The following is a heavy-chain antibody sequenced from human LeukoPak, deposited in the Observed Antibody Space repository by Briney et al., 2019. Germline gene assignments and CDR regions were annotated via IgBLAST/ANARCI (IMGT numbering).Heavy chain of an antibody. D-gene: IGHD3-22*01. J-gene: IGHJ6*03. Sequence: SGGSLRLSCAASRFAFSSYWMSWVRQAPGKGLVWVSRVSGDGTGSYADSVEGQFTTSRDNAKNTLYLQMNSLRAEDTAGYSCARASFYYYDSSYYNMDVWAKGPRSPSP. CDR1: RFAFSSYW. V-gene: IGHV3-74*01. CDR3: ARASFYYYDSSYYNMDV. CDR2: VSGDGTG.